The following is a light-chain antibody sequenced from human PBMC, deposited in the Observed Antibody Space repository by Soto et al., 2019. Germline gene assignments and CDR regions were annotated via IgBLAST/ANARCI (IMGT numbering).Light chain of an antibody. CDR3: QQYYSYPLT. Sequence: AIRMTQYPSSLSASTGDRVTITCRASQGISSYLAWYQQKPGKAPKLLIYAASTLQSGVPSRFSGSGSGTDFTLTISCLQSEDFATYYCQQYYSYPLTFGQGTKVDIK. V-gene: IGKV1-8*01. J-gene: IGKJ1*01. CDR1: QGISSY. CDR2: AAS.